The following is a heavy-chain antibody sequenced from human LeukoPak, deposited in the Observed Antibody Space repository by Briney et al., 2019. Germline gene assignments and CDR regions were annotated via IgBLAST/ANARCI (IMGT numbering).Heavy chain of an antibody. CDR2: IYYDGSNI. Sequence: GGSLRLSCAASEFTFTTYGMHWVRQAPGKGLEWVAFIYYDGSNIYYADYVKGRFTISRDTSKNALYLQMNSLRAEDTAVYYCAISGLGFGEFRGLDYWGQGTQVTVSS. D-gene: IGHD3-10*01. CDR1: EFTFTTYG. V-gene: IGHV3-30*02. J-gene: IGHJ4*02. CDR3: AISGLGFGEFRGLDY.